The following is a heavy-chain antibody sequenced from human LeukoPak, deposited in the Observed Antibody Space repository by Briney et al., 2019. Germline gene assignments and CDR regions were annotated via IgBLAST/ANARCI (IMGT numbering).Heavy chain of an antibody. Sequence: ASVKVSCKASGYTFTSYYMHWVRQAPGQGLEWMGIINPSGGSTSYAQKFQGRVTMTRDTSISTAYMELSRLRSDDTAVYYCARGISSITADFDYWGQGTLVTVSS. CDR3: ARGISSITADFDY. V-gene: IGHV1-46*01. J-gene: IGHJ4*02. D-gene: IGHD3-3*02. CDR2: INPSGGST. CDR1: GYTFTSYY.